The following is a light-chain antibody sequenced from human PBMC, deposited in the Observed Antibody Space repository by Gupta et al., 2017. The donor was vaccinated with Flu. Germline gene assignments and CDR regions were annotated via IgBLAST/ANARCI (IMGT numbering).Light chain of an antibody. Sequence: EQVMSPSPDTLSVSPGERATLSCRASQSISSNLAWYQQKPGKAPRLLIYGASTGATGIPARFSGSGSGTEFTLTISSRQSEDFAVYYCQQENNCPFTFGGGTKVDIK. CDR1: QSISSN. CDR3: QQENNCPFT. CDR2: GAS. V-gene: IGKV3-15*01. J-gene: IGKJ4*01.